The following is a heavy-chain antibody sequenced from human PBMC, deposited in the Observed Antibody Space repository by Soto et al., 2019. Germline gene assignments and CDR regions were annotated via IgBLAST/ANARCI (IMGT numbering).Heavy chain of an antibody. CDR1: GGSISSGDYY. CDR2: IYYSGST. Sequence: SETLSLTCTVSGGSISSGDYYWSWIRQPPGKGLEWIGYIYYSGSTYYNPSLKSRVTISVDTSKNQFSLKLSSVTAADTAVYYCASDVRGNYFDYWGQGTLVTVSS. V-gene: IGHV4-30-4*01. CDR3: ASDVRGNYFDY. J-gene: IGHJ4*02. D-gene: IGHD3-10*02.